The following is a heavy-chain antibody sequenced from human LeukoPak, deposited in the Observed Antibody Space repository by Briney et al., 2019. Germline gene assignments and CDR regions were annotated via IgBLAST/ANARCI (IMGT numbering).Heavy chain of an antibody. Sequence: GGSLRLSCEASGFTVSGNYMNWIRQAPGKGLEWVSVIYSGGNTYYADSVKGRFSISRDNSKNTLYLQMNSLRVEDTAVYYCAGSRLSAAYFQFWGQGTLVAVSS. CDR2: IYSGGNT. V-gene: IGHV3-66*01. CDR1: GFTVSGNY. CDR3: AGSRLSAAYFQF. J-gene: IGHJ1*01.